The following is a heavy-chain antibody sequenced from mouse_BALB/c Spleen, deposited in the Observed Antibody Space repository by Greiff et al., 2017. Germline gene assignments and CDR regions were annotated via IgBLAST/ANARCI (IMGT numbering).Heavy chain of an antibody. D-gene: IGHD1-2*01. V-gene: IGHV1-4*01. CDR1: GYTFTSYT. J-gene: IGHJ1*01. CDR2: INPSSGYT. Sequence: VMLVESGAELARPGASVKMSCKASGYTFTSYTMHWVKQRPGQGLEWIGYINPSSGYTNYNQKFKDKATLTADKSSSTAYMQLSSLTSEDSAVYYCARGTTAHWYFDVWGAGTTVTVSS. CDR3: ARGTTAHWYFDV.